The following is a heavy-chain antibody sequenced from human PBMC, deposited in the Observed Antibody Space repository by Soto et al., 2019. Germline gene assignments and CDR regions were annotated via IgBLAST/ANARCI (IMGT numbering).Heavy chain of an antibody. J-gene: IGHJ5*02. CDR1: GGSISSGDYY. Sequence: SETLSLTCTISGGSISSGDYYWSWIRQPPGKGLEWIGYVHYSGTAYYNPSLKNRLTISEDTSTNQFSLRLSSVTAADTAVYYCSRGPMITFVRGGTNNWFDPWGRGTLVTVAS. V-gene: IGHV4-30-4*01. CDR3: SRGPMITFVRGGTNNWFDP. D-gene: IGHD3-10*01. CDR2: VHYSGTA.